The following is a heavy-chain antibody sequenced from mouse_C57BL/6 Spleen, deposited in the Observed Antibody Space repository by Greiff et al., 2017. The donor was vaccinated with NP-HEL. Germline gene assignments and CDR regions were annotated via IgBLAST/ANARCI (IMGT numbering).Heavy chain of an antibody. CDR1: GYTFTSYW. CDR2: SDPSDSYT. Sequence: QVQLQQPGAELVKPGASVKMSCKASGYTFTSYWMQWVKQRPGQGLEWIGESDPSDSYTNYNQKFKSKATLTVDTSSSTAYMQLSSLTSADSAVYSCARRVTTTVVTAFDYWGQGTSVTVSS. J-gene: IGHJ4*01. D-gene: IGHD1-1*01. CDR3: ARRVTTTVVTAFDY. V-gene: IGHV1-50*01.